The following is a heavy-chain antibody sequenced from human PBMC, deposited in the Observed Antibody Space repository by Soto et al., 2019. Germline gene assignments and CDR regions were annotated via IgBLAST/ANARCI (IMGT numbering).Heavy chain of an antibody. CDR3: TRATFDV. CDR2: IWFDGVKE. Sequence: GGSLRLSCAVSGFSFSTYAMHWVRQAPGKGLEWLAIIWFDGVKEYYAESVRGRFTISIDNSKNTVFLQMDTVGAEDSALYYCTRATFDVRREGTTVTVSS. V-gene: IGHV3-33*01. J-gene: IGHJ6*04. CDR1: GFSFSTYA.